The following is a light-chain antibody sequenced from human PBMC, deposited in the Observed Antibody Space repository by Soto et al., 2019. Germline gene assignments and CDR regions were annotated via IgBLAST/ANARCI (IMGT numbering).Light chain of an antibody. CDR2: GAS. Sequence: EIVMTQSPATLSVSPGERATLSCRASQSVSSTLAWYQQKPGQAPRLLIYGASTRATGIPARFSGSGSVTEFTLTISSLQSEDFAVYYCQHYNNWPPWTFGQGTKVEIK. CDR3: QHYNNWPPWT. J-gene: IGKJ1*01. CDR1: QSVSST. V-gene: IGKV3-15*01.